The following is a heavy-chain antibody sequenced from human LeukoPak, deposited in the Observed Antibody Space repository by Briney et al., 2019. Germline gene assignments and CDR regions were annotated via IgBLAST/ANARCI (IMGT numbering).Heavy chain of an antibody. Sequence: SETLSLTCTVSGGSMSPYYWSWIRQTPGKGLEWIGYTFTSGGTNYNPSLKSRVTISVDTSKNQFSLKMTSVTAADTAVYYCARAYNWNYPTKTYYYYYMDVWGKGTTVTVSS. D-gene: IGHD1-7*01. CDR2: TFTSGGT. CDR3: ARAYNWNYPTKTYYYYYMDV. J-gene: IGHJ6*03. V-gene: IGHV4-4*09. CDR1: GGSMSPYY.